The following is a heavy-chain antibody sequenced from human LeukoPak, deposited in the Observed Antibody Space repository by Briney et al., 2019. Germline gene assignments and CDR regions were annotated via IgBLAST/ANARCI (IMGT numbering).Heavy chain of an antibody. D-gene: IGHD4/OR15-4a*01. CDR2: IWYDGSNK. CDR3: ARDCNAGGLWVDY. Sequence: PGGSLRLSCAASGFTFSSYGMHWVRQAPGKGLEWVAVIWYDGSNKYYADSVKGRFTISRDNSKNTLYLQMNSLRAEDTAVYYCARDCNAGGLWVDYWGQGTLVTVSS. V-gene: IGHV3-33*01. J-gene: IGHJ4*02. CDR1: GFTFSSYG.